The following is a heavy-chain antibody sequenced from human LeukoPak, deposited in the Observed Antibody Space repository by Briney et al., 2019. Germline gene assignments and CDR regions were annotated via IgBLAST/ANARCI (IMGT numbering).Heavy chain of an antibody. CDR3: ARERAAGISSDYFDY. V-gene: IGHV3-21*01. CDR1: GFTFSHYA. Sequence: PGGSLRLSCAASGFTFSHYAMNWVRQAPGKGLEWVSSISGSSSYINYADSVKGRFTISRDNANNSVYLQMNTLRAEDSAVYYCARERAAGISSDYFDYWGQGALVTVSS. CDR2: ISGSSSYI. J-gene: IGHJ4*02. D-gene: IGHD3-22*01.